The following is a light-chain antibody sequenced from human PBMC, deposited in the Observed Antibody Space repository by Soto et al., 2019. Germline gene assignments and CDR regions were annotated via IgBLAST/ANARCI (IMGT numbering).Light chain of an antibody. V-gene: IGKV1-39*01. CDR2: AAS. Sequence: DIQMTQSPSSLSASVGDRVTITCRASQSISSSLNWYQQKPGKAPKLLIYAASSLQSGVPSRFSGSGSGTDFTLTISSLQPEDFATYYRQQANSFPITFGQGTRLEIK. CDR1: QSISSS. CDR3: QQANSFPIT. J-gene: IGKJ5*01.